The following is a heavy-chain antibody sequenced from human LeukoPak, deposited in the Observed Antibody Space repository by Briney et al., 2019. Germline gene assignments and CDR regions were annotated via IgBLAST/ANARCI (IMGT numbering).Heavy chain of an antibody. D-gene: IGHD3-10*01. CDR3: ASTSPFLWFGELRDAFDI. J-gene: IGHJ3*02. CDR1: GGSISSSSYY. Sequence: PSETLSLTCTVSGGSISSSSYYWGWIRQPPGKGLEWIGSIYYSGSTYYNPSLKSRVTISVDTSKNQFSLKLSSVTAADTAVYYCASTSPFLWFGELRDAFDIWGQGTMVTVSS. CDR2: IYYSGST. V-gene: IGHV4-39*07.